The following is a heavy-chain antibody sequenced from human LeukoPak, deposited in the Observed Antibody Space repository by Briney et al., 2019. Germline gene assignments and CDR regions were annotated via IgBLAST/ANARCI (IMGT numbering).Heavy chain of an antibody. J-gene: IGHJ6*02. CDR3: AKDLGYCSGGSCNMGKYGMDV. CDR1: GFTVSSSY. CDR2: FYSGGKT. D-gene: IGHD2-15*01. Sequence: SGGSLRLSCAASGFTVSSSYMSWVRQAPGKGLEWVSVFYSGGKTYYTDSVKGRFTISRDNSKNTLYLQMNSLRAEDTAVYYCAKDLGYCSGGSCNMGKYGMDVWGQGTTVTVSS. V-gene: IGHV3-53*01.